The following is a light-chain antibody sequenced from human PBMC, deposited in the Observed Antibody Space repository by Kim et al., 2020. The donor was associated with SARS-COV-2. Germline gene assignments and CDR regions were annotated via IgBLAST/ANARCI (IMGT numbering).Light chain of an antibody. Sequence: SPGESATHSCRASQSVSSSYLAWYQQKPGQAPRLLIYGASSRATGIPDRFSGSGSGTDFTLTISRLEPEDFAVYYCQQYGSSPGTFGQRTKVDIK. CDR1: QSVSSSY. CDR2: GAS. J-gene: IGKJ1*01. V-gene: IGKV3-20*01. CDR3: QQYGSSPGT.